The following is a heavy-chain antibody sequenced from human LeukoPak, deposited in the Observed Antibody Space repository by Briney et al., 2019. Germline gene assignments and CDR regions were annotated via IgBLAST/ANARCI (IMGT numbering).Heavy chain of an antibody. D-gene: IGHD2-2*01. J-gene: IGHJ4*02. V-gene: IGHV3-73*01. CDR1: GFTFNVYA. CDR3: ARAEYGLDY. Sequence: GGSLRLSCAASGFTFNVYAIHWVRQPSGRGLEWVGRMRTRKNSFATSYAVALKGRVTVSRDDSKNMAYLQIDSLRADDTAVYYCARAEYGLDYWGRGTLVTVSS. CDR2: MRTRKNSFAT.